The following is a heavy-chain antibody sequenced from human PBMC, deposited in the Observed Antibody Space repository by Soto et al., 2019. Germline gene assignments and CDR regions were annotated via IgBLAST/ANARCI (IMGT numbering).Heavy chain of an antibody. V-gene: IGHV3-33*01. J-gene: IGHJ6*02. Sequence: GGSRRRCYAASGFTVSSYVMHGVRQAPGKGLGWVAVIWYDGSNKYYADSVKGRFTISRDNYKTTLYLQMNSLRAEDTAVYYCAREHYPRAYYDILTGYYKDYYYYGMDVWGEGTTLTV. CDR2: IWYDGSNK. CDR1: GFTVSSYV. D-gene: IGHD3-9*01. CDR3: AREHYPRAYYDILTGYYKDYYYYGMDV.